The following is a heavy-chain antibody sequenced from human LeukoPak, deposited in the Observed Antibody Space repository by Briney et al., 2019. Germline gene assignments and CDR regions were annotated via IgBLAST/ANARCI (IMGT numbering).Heavy chain of an antibody. J-gene: IGHJ3*02. CDR1: AGSISSYY. CDR3: ARGWVRFDAFDI. Sequence: SETLSLTCTVSAGSISSYYWTWIRQPPGKGLEWIGYIYYSGSTNYNPSLKSRVTISVDTSKNQFSLKLSSVTAADTAVYYCARGWVRFDAFDIWGQGTMVTVSS. CDR2: IYYSGST. D-gene: IGHD5-12*01. V-gene: IGHV4-59*01.